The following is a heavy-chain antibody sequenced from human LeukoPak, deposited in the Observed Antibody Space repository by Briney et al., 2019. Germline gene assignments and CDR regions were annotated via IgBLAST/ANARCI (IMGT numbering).Heavy chain of an antibody. Sequence: GGSLRLSCAASGFTFLSCGMHWVRQAPGKGLEWVAFIRYDGSNKYYADSVKGRFTISRDNSKNTLYLQMNSLRAEDTAVYYCAKETQNSYGYGYFDYWGQGTLVTVSS. V-gene: IGHV3-30*02. D-gene: IGHD5-18*01. CDR3: AKETQNSYGYGYFDY. CDR2: IRYDGSNK. J-gene: IGHJ4*02. CDR1: GFTFLSCG.